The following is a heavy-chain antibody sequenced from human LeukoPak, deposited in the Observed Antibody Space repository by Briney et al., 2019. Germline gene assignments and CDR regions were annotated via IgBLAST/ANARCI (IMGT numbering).Heavy chain of an antibody. D-gene: IGHD2-15*01. V-gene: IGHV3-21*01. CDR3: ARDEYCSGGSCYEGGWFDP. CDR2: ISSSSSYI. J-gene: IGHJ5*02. Sequence: GGSLRLSCAASGFTFNSYSMNWVRQAPGKGLEWVSSISSSSSYIYYADSVKGRFTISRDNAENSLYLQMNSLRAEDTAVYYCARDEYCSGGSCYEGGWFDPWGQGTLVTVSS. CDR1: GFTFNSYS.